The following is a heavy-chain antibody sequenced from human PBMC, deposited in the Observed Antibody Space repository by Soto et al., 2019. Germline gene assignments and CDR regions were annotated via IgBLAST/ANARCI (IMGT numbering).Heavy chain of an antibody. V-gene: IGHV1-46*01. CDR3: ARDLECGGDCYDRPFDY. D-gene: IGHD2-21*02. CDR1: GYTFTSYY. Sequence: ASVKVSCKASGYTFTSYYMHWVRQAPGQGLEWMGIINPSGGSTSYAQKFQGRVTMTRDTSTSTVYMELSSLRSEDTAVYYCARDLECGGDCYDRPFDYWGQGTRVTVAS. J-gene: IGHJ4*02. CDR2: INPSGGST.